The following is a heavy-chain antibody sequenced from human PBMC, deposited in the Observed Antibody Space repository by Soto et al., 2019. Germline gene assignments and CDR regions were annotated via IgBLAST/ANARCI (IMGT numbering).Heavy chain of an antibody. CDR1: GFTFSSDG. CDR2: ISYDGSYQ. CDR3: AKDEISKTIRGDSFNF. J-gene: IGHJ3*01. V-gene: IGHV3-30*18. Sequence: GGSLRLSCAASGFTFSSDGMHWVRQAPGKGLEWVAVISYDGSYQYYVDSVKGRFTISRDNSKNTLYLQMNSLRAEDTAVYYCAKDEISKTIRGDSFNFWGQGTMVTVSS. D-gene: IGHD1-7*01.